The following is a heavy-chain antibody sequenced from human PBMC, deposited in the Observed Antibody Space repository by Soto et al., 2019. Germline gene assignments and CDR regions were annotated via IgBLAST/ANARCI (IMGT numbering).Heavy chain of an antibody. Sequence: CCRAAEENSVGYGGARVSQMPGKGLEWMGIIYPGDSDTRYSPSFQGQVTISADKSISTAYLQWSSLKASDTAVYYCARRRGYSFVDVWGQGTTVTVSS. D-gene: IGHD2-21*01. CDR1: EENSVGYG. V-gene: IGHV5-51*01. CDR3: ARRRGYSFVDV. J-gene: IGHJ6*02. CDR2: IYPGDSDT.